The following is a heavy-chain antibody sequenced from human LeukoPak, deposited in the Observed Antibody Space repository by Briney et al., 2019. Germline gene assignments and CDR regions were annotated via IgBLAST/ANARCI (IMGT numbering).Heavy chain of an antibody. CDR1: GFTFSSYA. CDR2: ITGGGDIT. D-gene: IGHD6-19*01. Sequence: GGSLRLSCAASGFTFSSYAMSWVRQAPGKGLEWVSTITGGGDITKYADSVKGRFTISRDDPKNTLYLQMNSLRADDTAVYYCATVGAVAGQDYWSYMDVWGKGTTVTVSS. J-gene: IGHJ6*03. CDR3: ATVGAVAGQDYWSYMDV. V-gene: IGHV3-23*01.